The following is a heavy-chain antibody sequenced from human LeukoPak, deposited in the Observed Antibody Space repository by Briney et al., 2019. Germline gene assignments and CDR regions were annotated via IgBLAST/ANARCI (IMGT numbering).Heavy chain of an antibody. CDR1: AYTFTKYH. CDR3: ARFGYSYGADY. CDR2: IDPNYDST. V-gene: IGHV1-46*01. Sequence: GASVKVSCTASAYTFTKYHIYWVRQAPGQGLEWMGVIDPNYDSTTYAQKFQGRVTVTRDTSTSTVYMELSRLRSEDTAVYYCARFGYSYGADYWGQGTLVSVSS. J-gene: IGHJ4*02. D-gene: IGHD5-18*01.